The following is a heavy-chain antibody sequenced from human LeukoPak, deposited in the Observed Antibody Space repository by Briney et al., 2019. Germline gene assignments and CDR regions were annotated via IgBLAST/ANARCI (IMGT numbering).Heavy chain of an antibody. CDR1: GFTLSTYN. Sequence: GGSLRLSCAASGFTLSTYNMNSVRQAPGKGMEWVTYISSSSRTIFYADSVKGRFTISRDNAKNSLYLQMNSLRDEDTALYYCAGATGDYAKWFDPWGQGTLVTVSS. J-gene: IGHJ5*02. D-gene: IGHD4-17*01. V-gene: IGHV3-48*02. CDR3: AGATGDYAKWFDP. CDR2: ISSSSRTI.